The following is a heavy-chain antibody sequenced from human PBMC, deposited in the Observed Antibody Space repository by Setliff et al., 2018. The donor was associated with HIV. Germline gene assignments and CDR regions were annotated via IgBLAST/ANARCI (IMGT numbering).Heavy chain of an antibody. CDR1: GGSISTYY. V-gene: IGHV4-59*01. CDR3: ARDVGGFTVFAVPRGGFDP. J-gene: IGHJ5*02. Sequence: TLSLTCTVSGGSISTYYWSWIRQAPGRGLERIGYIYYTGRTNYNPSLKSRVTMSLDSSKKQFSLKLSSVTAADTAVYFCARDVGGFTVFAVPRGGFDPWGQGTLVTVSS. CDR2: IYYTGRT. D-gene: IGHD3-3*01.